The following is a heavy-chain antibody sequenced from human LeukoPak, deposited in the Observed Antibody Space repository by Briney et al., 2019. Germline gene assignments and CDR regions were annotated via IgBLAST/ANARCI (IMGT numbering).Heavy chain of an antibody. J-gene: IGHJ6*02. Sequence: GGSLRLSCAASGFTFSSYAMSWVRQAPGKGLEWVSAISGSGGSTYYADSVKGRFTISRENSKNTLYLQMNSLRAEDTAVYYCATLPTGVFLWFGRMDVWGQGTTVTVSS. CDR1: GFTFSSYA. CDR2: ISGSGGST. V-gene: IGHV3-23*01. D-gene: IGHD3-10*01. CDR3: ATLPTGVFLWFGRMDV.